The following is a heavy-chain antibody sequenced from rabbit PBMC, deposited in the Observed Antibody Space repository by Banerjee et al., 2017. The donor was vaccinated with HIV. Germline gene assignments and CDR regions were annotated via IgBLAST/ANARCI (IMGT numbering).Heavy chain of an antibody. Sequence: QSLQESGGGLFQPGGSLTLSCTASGFDFISNAMCWVRQAPGKGLEWIGCIYAGSSGSTWYASWVNGRFTVSRSTSLNTVDLKMTSLTAADTATYFCARGYAGSSYYLYYFNLWGQGTLVTVS. V-gene: IGHV1S43*01. D-gene: IGHD8-1*01. J-gene: IGHJ4*01. CDR1: GFDFISNA. CDR3: ARGYAGSSYYLYYFNL. CDR2: IYAGSSGST.